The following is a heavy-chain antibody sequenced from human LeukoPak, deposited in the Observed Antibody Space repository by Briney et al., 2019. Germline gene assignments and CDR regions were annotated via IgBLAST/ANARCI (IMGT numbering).Heavy chain of an antibody. CDR2: IYHSGST. CDR3: ARKEVFYGMDV. Sequence: PSQTLSLTCAVSGGSISSGGYSWSWIRQPPGKGLEWIGYIYHSGSTYYNPSLKSRVTISVDRSKNQFSLKLSSVTAADTAVYYCARKEVFYGMDVWGQGTTVTVSS. CDR1: GGSISSGGYS. J-gene: IGHJ6*02. V-gene: IGHV4-30-2*01.